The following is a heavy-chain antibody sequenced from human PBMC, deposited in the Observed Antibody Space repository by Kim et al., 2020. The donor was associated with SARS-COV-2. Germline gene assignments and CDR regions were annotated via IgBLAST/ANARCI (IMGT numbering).Heavy chain of an antibody. V-gene: IGHV7-4-1*02. Sequence: ASVKVSCKASGYTFTSYAMNWVRQAPGQGLEWMGWINTNTGNPTYAQGFTGRFVFSLDTSVSTAYLQISSLKAEDTAVYYCSTYDSSGYYYYYYGMDVWGQGTTVTVSS. D-gene: IGHD3-22*01. CDR3: STYDSSGYYYYYYGMDV. J-gene: IGHJ6*02. CDR2: INTNTGNP. CDR1: GYTFTSYA.